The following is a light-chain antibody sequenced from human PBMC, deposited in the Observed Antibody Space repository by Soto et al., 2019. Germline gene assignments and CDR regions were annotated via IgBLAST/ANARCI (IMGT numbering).Light chain of an antibody. CDR1: QWFSGKN. CDR3: QQYGTWIT. V-gene: IGKV3-20*01. Sequence: EIVLTQSPGTLSLSPGERVSLSCGASQWFSGKNLAWYQQKPGQPPRLLIYSSSVRASGVPDRFRGSGSGTDFTLTITRLEPEDFAVYYCQQYGTWITFGQGTRLETK. J-gene: IGKJ5*01. CDR2: SSS.